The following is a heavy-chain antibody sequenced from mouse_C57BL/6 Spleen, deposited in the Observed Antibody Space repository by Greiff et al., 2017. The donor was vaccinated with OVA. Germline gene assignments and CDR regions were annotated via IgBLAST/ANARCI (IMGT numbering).Heavy chain of an antibody. J-gene: IGHJ3*01. CDR3: ARDGSSYFAY. V-gene: IGHV1-42*01. CDR2: INPSTGGT. D-gene: IGHD1-1*01. Sequence: VQLQQSGPELVKPGASVKISCKASGYSFTGYYMNWVKQSPEKSLEWIGEINPSTGGTPYNQKFKAKATLTVDKSSSTAYMQLKSLTSEDSAVYYCARDGSSYFAYWGQGTLVTVSA. CDR1: GYSFTGYY.